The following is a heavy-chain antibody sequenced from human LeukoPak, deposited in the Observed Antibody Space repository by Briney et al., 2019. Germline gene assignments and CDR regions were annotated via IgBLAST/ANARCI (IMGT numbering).Heavy chain of an antibody. D-gene: IGHD6-19*01. J-gene: IGHJ4*02. V-gene: IGHV3-21*05. CDR3: ARGSTYSSGWYTGFDY. CDR2: ISASGGDI. Sequence: GGSLRLSCAASGFPFSNHDMNWVRQAPGKGLEWISYISASGGDIYYADSVKGRFTISRDNAKNSLYLQMNSLRAEDTAVYYCARGSTYSSGWYTGFDYWGQGTLVTVSS. CDR1: GFPFSNHD.